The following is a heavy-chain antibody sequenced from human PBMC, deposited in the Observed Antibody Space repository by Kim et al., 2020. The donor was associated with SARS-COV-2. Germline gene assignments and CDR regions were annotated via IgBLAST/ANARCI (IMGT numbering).Heavy chain of an antibody. CDR3: ARYSWPHFYS. CDR2: IHHSGST. CDR1: GGSISSNNW. Sequence: SETLSLTCAVSGGSISSNNWWSWVRQPPGTGLEWIGEIHHSGSTKYTPSLESRVTVSLDKSKNHFSLNLSSVTAADTAVYYCARYSWPHFYSWGQGTLVTVSS. V-gene: IGHV4-4*02. D-gene: IGHD4-4*01. J-gene: IGHJ4*02.